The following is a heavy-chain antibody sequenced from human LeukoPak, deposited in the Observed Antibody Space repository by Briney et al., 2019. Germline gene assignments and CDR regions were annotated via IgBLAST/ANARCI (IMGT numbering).Heavy chain of an antibody. Sequence: GESLKISCKGSGYSFTSYWIGWVRQMPGKGLEWMGIIYPGDSDTRYSPSFQGQVTISADKSISTAYLQWSSLKASDTAMYYCARRRQRGYSSSWYVDALDIWGQGTMVTVSS. CDR3: ARRRQRGYSSSWYVDALDI. J-gene: IGHJ3*02. CDR1: GYSFTSYW. CDR2: IYPGDSDT. D-gene: IGHD6-13*01. V-gene: IGHV5-51*01.